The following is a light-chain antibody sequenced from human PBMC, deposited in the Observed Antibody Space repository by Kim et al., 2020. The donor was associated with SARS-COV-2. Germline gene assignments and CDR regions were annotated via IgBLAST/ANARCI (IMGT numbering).Light chain of an antibody. CDR1: KLVDKY. V-gene: IGLV3-1*01. Sequence: SVSPGQTATITCSGDKLVDKYVSWYQQKPGQSPVLLIYQYNTRPSGIPERFSGSNSESSATLTISGTQAMDEADYYCQAWDSGSYVFGTGTKVTVL. CDR2: QYN. J-gene: IGLJ1*01. CDR3: QAWDSGSYV.